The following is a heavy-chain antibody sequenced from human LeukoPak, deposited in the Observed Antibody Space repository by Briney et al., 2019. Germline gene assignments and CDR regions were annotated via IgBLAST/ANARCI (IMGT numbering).Heavy chain of an antibody. CDR3: ARTPHHCSGGSCYYYYMDV. CDR1: GGSFSGYY. J-gene: IGHJ6*03. Sequence: SETLSLTCAVYGGSFSGYYWSWIRQPPGKGLEWIGEINHSGSTNYNPSLKSQVTISVDTSKNQFSLKLSSVTAADTAVYYCARTPHHCSGGSCYYYYMDVWGKGTTVTVSS. V-gene: IGHV4-34*01. CDR2: INHSGST. D-gene: IGHD2-15*01.